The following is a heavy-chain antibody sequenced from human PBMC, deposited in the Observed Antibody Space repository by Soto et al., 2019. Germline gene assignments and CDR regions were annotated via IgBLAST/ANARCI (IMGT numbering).Heavy chain of an antibody. CDR3: ARVGENRDFWSGYFDY. D-gene: IGHD3-3*01. Sequence: ASVKVSCKASGYTFTSYGISWVRQAPGQGLEWMGWISAYNGNTNYAQKLQGRVTMTTDTSTSTAYMELRSLRSDDTAVYYCARVGENRDFWSGYFDYWGQGTLVPVSS. CDR1: GYTFTSYG. V-gene: IGHV1-18*04. CDR2: ISAYNGNT. J-gene: IGHJ4*02.